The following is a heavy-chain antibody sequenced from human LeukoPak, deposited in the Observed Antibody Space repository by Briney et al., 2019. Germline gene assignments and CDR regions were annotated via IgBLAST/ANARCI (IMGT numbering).Heavy chain of an antibody. D-gene: IGHD6-13*01. J-gene: IGHJ4*02. CDR3: ARSFSRGWSGDY. V-gene: IGHV3-21*01. CDR2: NSSSSSYI. CDR1: GFTFSSYS. Sequence: GGSLRLSCAASGFTFSSYSMNWVRQTPGKGLEWVSSNSSSSSYIYYADPVKGRFTISRDNAKNSLYLQMNSLRAEDTAVYYCARSFSRGWSGDYWGQGTRVTVSS.